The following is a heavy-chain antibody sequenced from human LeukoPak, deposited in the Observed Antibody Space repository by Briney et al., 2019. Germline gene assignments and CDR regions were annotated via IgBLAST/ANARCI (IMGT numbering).Heavy chain of an antibody. D-gene: IGHD4-17*01. Sequence: KDGESLKISCKGSGYSFTSYWIGWVRQMPGIGLEWMGIIFPGDSDIRYSPSFQGQVTISADKSMSTAYLQWSSLKPSDTAIYYCTRPTLDLGDPIDYWGQGTLVTVSS. V-gene: IGHV5-51*01. CDR2: IFPGDSDI. CDR1: GYSFTSYW. CDR3: TRPTLDLGDPIDY. J-gene: IGHJ4*02.